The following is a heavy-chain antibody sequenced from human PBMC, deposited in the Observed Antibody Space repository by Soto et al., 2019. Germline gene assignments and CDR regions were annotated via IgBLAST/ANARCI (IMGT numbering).Heavy chain of an antibody. CDR2: IYYSGST. Sequence: SETLSLTCTVSGGSISSYYWSWIRQPPGKGLEWIGYIYYSGSTNYNPSLKSRVTMSVDTSKNQFSLKLSSVTAADTAVYYCARQALYYYYMDVWGKGTTVTVSS. CDR1: GGSISSYY. V-gene: IGHV4-59*08. J-gene: IGHJ6*03. CDR3: ARQALYYYYMDV.